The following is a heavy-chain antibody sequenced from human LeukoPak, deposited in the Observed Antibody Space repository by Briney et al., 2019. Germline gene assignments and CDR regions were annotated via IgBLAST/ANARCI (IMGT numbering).Heavy chain of an antibody. CDR3: AGGATVTSPFDY. J-gene: IGHJ4*02. CDR2: ISRGSSSI. Sequence: GGSLRLSCAASGFIFSNYNMNWVRQAPGKGLEWVSKISRGSSSIYYADSVKGRFTISRDNGKNSLYLQMNSLRDEDTAVYFCAGGATVTSPFDYWGQGTLVTVSS. D-gene: IGHD4-17*01. V-gene: IGHV3-48*02. CDR1: GFIFSNYN.